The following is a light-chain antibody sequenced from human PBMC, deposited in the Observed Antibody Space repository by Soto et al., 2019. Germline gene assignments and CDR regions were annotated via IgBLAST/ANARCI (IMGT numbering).Light chain of an antibody. J-gene: IGKJ4*01. CDR1: QSVSTN. Sequence: EIVLTQSPATLSVSPGERATLSCRASQSVSTNLAWYQQKPGQSPRLLIYGASTRATGIPARFSGSRSGTEFTLTISSLQSEDFAVYYCQQYNNWPPLTFGGGTKVE. CDR2: GAS. V-gene: IGKV3-15*01. CDR3: QQYNNWPPLT.